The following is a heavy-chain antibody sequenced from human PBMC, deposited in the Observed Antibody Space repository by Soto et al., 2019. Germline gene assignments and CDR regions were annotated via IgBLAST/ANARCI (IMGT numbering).Heavy chain of an antibody. CDR1: GFTFSSYA. D-gene: IGHD6-19*01. CDR3: AGSIIAVAGMGYYYGMDV. J-gene: IGHJ6*02. V-gene: IGHV3-30-3*01. CDR2: ISYDGSTK. Sequence: GGSLRLSCAASGFTFSSYAMHWGRQAPGKGLEWVAVISYDGSTKYYADSVKGRFTISRDNSKNTLYLQMNSLGAEDTAVYYCAGSIIAVAGMGYYYGMDVWGQGTTVTVSS.